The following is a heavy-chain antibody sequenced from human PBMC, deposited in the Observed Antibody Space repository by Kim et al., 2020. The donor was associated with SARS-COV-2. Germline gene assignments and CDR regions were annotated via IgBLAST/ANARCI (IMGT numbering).Heavy chain of an antibody. CDR1: GYTFTSYA. D-gene: IGHD6-19*01. J-gene: IGHJ6*02. CDR2: INTKTGNP. V-gene: IGHV7-4-1*02. CDR3: ARDNRGWTYYYGMDL. Sequence: ASVKVSCNASGYTFTSYAVNWVRQAPGQGPEWMGWINTKTGNPTYAQGFTGRFVFSLDTSVSTAYLQVSRLEADDTAVYYCARDNRGWTYYYGMDLWGQGTTVTVSS.